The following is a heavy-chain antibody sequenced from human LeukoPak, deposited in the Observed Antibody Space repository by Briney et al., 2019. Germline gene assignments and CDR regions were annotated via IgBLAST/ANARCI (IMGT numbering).Heavy chain of an antibody. V-gene: IGHV3-7*01. D-gene: IGHD5-24*01. J-gene: IGHJ3*02. CDR2: INQEGSQN. CDR1: GFTFSSYW. CDR3: ARDADLGATITGAFDI. Sequence: GGSLRISCAASGFTFSSYWMSWVRRAPGKGLESVASINQEGSQNYYVDSVKGRFTIPRDNTKKSLYLQINRLRFDDTAVYYCARDADLGATITGAFDIWGQGTLVIVSS.